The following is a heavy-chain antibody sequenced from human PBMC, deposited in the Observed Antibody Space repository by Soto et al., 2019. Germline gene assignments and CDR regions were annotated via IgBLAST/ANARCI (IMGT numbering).Heavy chain of an antibody. Sequence: SETLSLTCAVYGGSFSGYYWSWIRQPPGKGLEWIGEINHSGSTNYNPSLKSRVTISVDTSKNQFSLKLSSVTAADTAVYYCARGRFGYCSSTSCYFADVWGKGTTVTVSS. CDR3: ARGRFGYCSSTSCYFADV. J-gene: IGHJ6*04. V-gene: IGHV4-34*01. CDR1: GGSFSGYY. D-gene: IGHD2-2*03. CDR2: INHSGST.